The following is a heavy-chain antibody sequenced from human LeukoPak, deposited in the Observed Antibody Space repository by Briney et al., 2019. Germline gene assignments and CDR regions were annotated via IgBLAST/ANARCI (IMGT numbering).Heavy chain of an antibody. CDR1: GFTFSSYW. V-gene: IGHV3-74*01. CDR2: INGDGSST. Sequence: GGSLRLSCAASGFTFSSYWMHWVRHAPGKGLVWVSRINGDGSSTAYADSVKGRFTISRDTAKNPLYLPMHSLTAEDTALYYCERGPPWYFDLWGRGTLVTVSS. D-gene: IGHD6-25*01. J-gene: IGHJ2*01. CDR3: ERGPPWYFDL.